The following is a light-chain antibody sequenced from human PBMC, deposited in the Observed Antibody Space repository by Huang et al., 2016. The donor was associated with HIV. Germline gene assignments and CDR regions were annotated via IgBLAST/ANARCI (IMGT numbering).Light chain of an antibody. Sequence: DIQMTQSPSSLSASVGDRVTITCQASQDITHFLNWFQQKPGKAPKLLIYDASNLETGVPPRFSGGGSGTDFTFTISSLQPEDIATYYCQQYDNLPPTCGQGTKLEIK. J-gene: IGKJ2*01. CDR3: QQYDNLPPT. CDR1: QDITHF. CDR2: DAS. V-gene: IGKV1-33*01.